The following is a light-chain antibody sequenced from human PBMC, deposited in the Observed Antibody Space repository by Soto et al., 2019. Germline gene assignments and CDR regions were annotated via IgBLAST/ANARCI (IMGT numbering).Light chain of an antibody. CDR2: GAS. Sequence: EIVMTQSPATLSVSPGERATLSCRASQSVSNNLAWYQQKPGQAPRLLIYGASSRATGFPARFSGSGSGTEFTLTISSLQSEDIAVYYCQQYYNWPLTFGGGTKVQIK. CDR1: QSVSNN. CDR3: QQYYNWPLT. V-gene: IGKV3-15*01. J-gene: IGKJ4*01.